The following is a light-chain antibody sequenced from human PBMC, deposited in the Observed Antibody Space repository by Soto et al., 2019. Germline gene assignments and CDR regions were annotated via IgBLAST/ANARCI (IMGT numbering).Light chain of an antibody. CDR2: GNS. Sequence: QSVLTQPPSVSGAPGQRVTISCTGSSSNIGAGYDVHWYQQLPGTAPKLLIYGNSNRPSGVPDRFSGAKSDTSASLAITGLQAEDEADYYCQSYDNSLSSRVFGGGTKLTVL. V-gene: IGLV1-40*01. CDR3: QSYDNSLSSRV. CDR1: SSNIGAGYD. J-gene: IGLJ3*02.